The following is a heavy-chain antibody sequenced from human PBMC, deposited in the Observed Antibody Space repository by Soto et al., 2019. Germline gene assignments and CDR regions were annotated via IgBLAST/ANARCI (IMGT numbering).Heavy chain of an antibody. CDR2: IYYSGST. V-gene: IGHV4-31*03. CDR1: GGSIGSGGYY. CDR3: ARGVVVVTAISHTYYFDY. Sequence: SETLSLTCTVSGGSIGSGGYYWSWIRQHPGKGLEWIGYIYYSGSTYYNPSLKGRVTISVDTSKNQFSLKLSSVTAADTAVYYCARGVVVVTAISHTYYFDYWGQGTLVTVSS. J-gene: IGHJ4*02. D-gene: IGHD2-21*02.